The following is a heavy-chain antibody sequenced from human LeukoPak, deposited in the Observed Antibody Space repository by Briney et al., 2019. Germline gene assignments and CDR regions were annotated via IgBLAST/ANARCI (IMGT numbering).Heavy chain of an antibody. D-gene: IGHD2-2*01. CDR2: INPNSGGT. Sequence: ASVKVSCKASGYTFTGYYMHWVRQAPGQGLEWMGWINPNSGGTNYAQKFQGRVTMTRDTSISTAYMELSRLRSDDTAVYYCARAGGIVVVPAASLFDYWGQGTLVTVPS. V-gene: IGHV1-2*02. J-gene: IGHJ4*02. CDR3: ARAGGIVVVPAASLFDY. CDR1: GYTFTGYY.